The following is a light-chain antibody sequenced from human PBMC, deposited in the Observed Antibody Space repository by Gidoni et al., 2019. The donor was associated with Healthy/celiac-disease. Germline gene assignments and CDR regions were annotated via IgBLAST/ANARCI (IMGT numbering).Light chain of an antibody. CDR2: AAS. CDR3: QQYYSYPGLT. J-gene: IGKJ4*01. Sequence: AIRITQSLSSLSASTGDRVTITRRASQRISSYLAWYQQKPGKAPKLLIYAASTLQSGVPSRFSGSGSGTDFTLTISCLQSEDFATYYCQQYYSYPGLTFXGXTKVEIK. V-gene: IGKV1-8*01. CDR1: QRISSY.